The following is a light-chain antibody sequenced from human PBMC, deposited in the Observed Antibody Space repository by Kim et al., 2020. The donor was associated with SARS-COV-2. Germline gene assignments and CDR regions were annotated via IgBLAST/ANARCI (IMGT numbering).Light chain of an antibody. CDR1: QSIRSL. V-gene: IGKV1-39*01. CDR2: GAS. CDR3: QHSYSTPYT. J-gene: IGKJ2*01. Sequence: SASVGDRVTIACRASQSIRSLLHWYQQKPGKAPKLLIYGASNLESGVPSRFSGSGSGTDFTLTISSLQPEDFATYFCQHSYSTPYTFGQGTKLEI.